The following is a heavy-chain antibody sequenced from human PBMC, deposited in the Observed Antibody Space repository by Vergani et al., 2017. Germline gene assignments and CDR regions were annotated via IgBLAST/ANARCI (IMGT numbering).Heavy chain of an antibody. Sequence: QVRLVESGGGVVQPGRSLRLSCAASGFTFSSYGMHWVRQAPGKGLEWVAVISYDGSNKYYADSVKGRFTISRDNSKNTLYLQMNSLRAEDTAVYYCAKDQSPTVTTGIDYWGQGTLVTVSS. J-gene: IGHJ4*02. D-gene: IGHD4-17*01. CDR1: GFTFSSYG. CDR3: AKDQSPTVTTGIDY. V-gene: IGHV3-30*18. CDR2: ISYDGSNK.